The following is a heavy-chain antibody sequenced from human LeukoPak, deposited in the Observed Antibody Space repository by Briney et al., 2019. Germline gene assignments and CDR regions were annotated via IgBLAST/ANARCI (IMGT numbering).Heavy chain of an antibody. CDR1: GGSISSYY. CDR3: ARAGRSPSSGFDP. D-gene: IGHD6-13*01. J-gene: IGHJ5*02. V-gene: IGHV4-59*08. Sequence: PSETLSLTCTVSGGSISSYYWSWIRQPPEKGLEWIGYICYSGSTNYNPSLKSRVTISVDTSKNQFSLKLSSVTAADTAVYYCARAGRSPSSGFDPWGQGTLVTVSS. CDR2: ICYSGST.